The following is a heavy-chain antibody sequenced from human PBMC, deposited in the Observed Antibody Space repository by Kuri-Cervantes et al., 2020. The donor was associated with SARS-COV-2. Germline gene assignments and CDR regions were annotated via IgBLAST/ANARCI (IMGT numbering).Heavy chain of an antibody. Sequence: SETLSLTCTVSGGSISSYYWSWIRQPPGKGLEWIGEINHSGSTNYNPSLKSRVTMSVDTSKNQFSLKLSSVTAADTAVYYCARASGYDVFDYWGQGTLVTVSS. D-gene: IGHD5-12*01. V-gene: IGHV4-59*12. CDR3: ARASGYDVFDY. CDR1: GGSISSYY. J-gene: IGHJ4*02. CDR2: INHSGST.